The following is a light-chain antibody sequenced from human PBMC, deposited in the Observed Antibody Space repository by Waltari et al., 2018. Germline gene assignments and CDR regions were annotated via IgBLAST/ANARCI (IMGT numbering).Light chain of an antibody. CDR2: GAS. CDR1: QNIGLN. J-gene: IGKJ2*03. CDR3: QQYNDRPPYS. Sequence: EIVMTQSPATLSVSPGKGATLSCRASQNIGLNLAWYQQKPGQSPRLLIYGASTRATGVPTRFSATGSGTEYTLTSSSLQSDDSAFYYCQQYNDRPPYSFGQGTKLEIK. V-gene: IGKV3-15*01.